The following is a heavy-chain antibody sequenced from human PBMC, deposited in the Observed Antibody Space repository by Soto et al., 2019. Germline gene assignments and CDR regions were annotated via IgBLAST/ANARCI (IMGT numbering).Heavy chain of an antibody. J-gene: IGHJ4*02. CDR2: VYYLGNT. V-gene: IGHV4-39*01. Sequence: SETLSLTCIISSGSITTSSYYWGWIRQPPGKGLEWIGSVYYLGNTYYNPSLKSRVTISVDTSKNQFSVYLRSVTAADAAVYYCARQSPTGDPDYWGLGTLVTVSS. CDR1: SGSITTSSYY. D-gene: IGHD4-17*01. CDR3: ARQSPTGDPDY.